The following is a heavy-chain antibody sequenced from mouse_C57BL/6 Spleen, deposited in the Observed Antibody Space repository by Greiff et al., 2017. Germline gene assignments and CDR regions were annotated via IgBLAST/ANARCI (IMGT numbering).Heavy chain of an antibody. CDR2: IDPEDGDT. V-gene: IGHV14-1*01. CDR3: TTSYYGNYDWFAY. CDR1: GFNIKDYY. J-gene: IGHJ3*01. Sequence: VQLKESGAELVRPGASVKLSCTASGFNIKDYYMHWVKQRPEQGLEWIGRIDPEDGDTEYAPKFQGKATMTADTSSNTAYLQLSSLTSEDTAVYYCTTSYYGNYDWFAYWGQGTLVTVSA. D-gene: IGHD2-1*01.